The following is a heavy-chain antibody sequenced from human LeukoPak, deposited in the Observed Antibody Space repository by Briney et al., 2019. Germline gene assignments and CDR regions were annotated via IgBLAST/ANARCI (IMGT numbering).Heavy chain of an antibody. Sequence: SETLSLTCTVSGGSISSYYWSWIRQPAGKGLEWIGRIYTSGSTDYNPSLKSRGTMSVDTSKNQFSLNLTSVTAADTAVYYCARVYSSSSGTTFDYWGQGTLVTVSS. D-gene: IGHD6-6*01. CDR2: IYTSGST. CDR3: ARVYSSSSGTTFDY. CDR1: GGSISSYY. V-gene: IGHV4-4*07. J-gene: IGHJ4*02.